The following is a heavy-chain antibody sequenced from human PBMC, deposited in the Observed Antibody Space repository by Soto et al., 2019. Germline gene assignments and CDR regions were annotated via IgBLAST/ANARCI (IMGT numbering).Heavy chain of an antibody. D-gene: IGHD3-22*01. CDR3: ARHSTGYYYSWFDP. J-gene: IGHJ5*02. CDR2: IFYNGNT. V-gene: IGHV4-39*01. CDR1: GGSIDSSTYY. Sequence: QLQLQESGPGLVKPSETLSLTCTVSGGSIDSSTYYWGWIRQPPGKGLEWIGSIFYNGNTFYNPSLKSRITISVDTAKNPSSLKLSSVTAADTAVYYCARHSTGYYYSWFDPWGHGTVVTVSS.